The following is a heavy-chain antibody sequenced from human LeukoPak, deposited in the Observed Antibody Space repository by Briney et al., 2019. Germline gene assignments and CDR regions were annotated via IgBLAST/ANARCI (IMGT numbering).Heavy chain of an antibody. J-gene: IGHJ4*02. D-gene: IGHD3-3*01. V-gene: IGHV3-21*01. CDR1: GFTFSSYS. Sequence: GGSLRLSCAATGFTFSSYSMNWVRQAPGKGLEWVSSISSSSSYIYYADSVKGRFTISRDNAKNSLYLQMNSLRAEDTAVYYCARVITIFGVVMDMWGQGTLVTVSS. CDR3: ARVITIFGVVMDM. CDR2: ISSSSSYI.